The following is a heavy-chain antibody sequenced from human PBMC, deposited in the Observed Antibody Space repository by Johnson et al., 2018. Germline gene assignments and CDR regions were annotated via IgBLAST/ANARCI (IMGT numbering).Heavy chain of an antibody. D-gene: IGHD3-10*01. CDR3: ARVSYLYNYAVDV. CDR2: IKQDGSEK. Sequence: VQLVQSGGGVVQPGGSLRLSCAASGFTFSSYWMSWVRQAPGKGLEWVANIKQDGSEKYYVDSGKGRFTISRDTAKNSLYLQRYSLRAEDTAVYYCARVSYLYNYAVDVWGQGTTVTVSS. J-gene: IGHJ6*02. V-gene: IGHV3-7*01. CDR1: GFTFSSYW.